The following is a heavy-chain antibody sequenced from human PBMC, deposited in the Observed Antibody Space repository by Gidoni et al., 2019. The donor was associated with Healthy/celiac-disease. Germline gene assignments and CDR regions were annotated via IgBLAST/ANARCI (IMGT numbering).Heavy chain of an antibody. Sequence: EVQLVESGGGLVKPGGSLRLSCAASGYTFSSYSMNWVRQAPGKGLEWVSSISSSSSYIYYEDSVKGRFTISRDNAKNSLYLQMNSLRAEDTAVYYCARDCLAYDSSGYYFDYWGQGTLVTVSS. CDR3: ARDCLAYDSSGYYFDY. CDR2: ISSSSSYI. CDR1: GYTFSSYS. J-gene: IGHJ4*02. D-gene: IGHD3-22*01. V-gene: IGHV3-21*01.